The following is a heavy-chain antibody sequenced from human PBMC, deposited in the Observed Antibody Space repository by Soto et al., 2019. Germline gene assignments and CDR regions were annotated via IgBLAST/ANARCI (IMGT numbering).Heavy chain of an antibody. CDR2: IYWDDDK. CDR1: GFSLSTSGVG. D-gene: IGHD3-22*01. J-gene: IGHJ2*01. V-gene: IGHV2-5*02. CDR3: AHSLYYYDSSGYYGDWYFDL. Sequence: QITLKESGPTLVKPTQTLTLTCTFSGFSLSTSGVGVGWIRQPPGKALEWLALIYWDDDKRYSPSLKSRLTNTKDTSKSQGDLTRTNMDPVDTATYYCAHSLYYYDSSGYYGDWYFDLWGRGTLVTVSS.